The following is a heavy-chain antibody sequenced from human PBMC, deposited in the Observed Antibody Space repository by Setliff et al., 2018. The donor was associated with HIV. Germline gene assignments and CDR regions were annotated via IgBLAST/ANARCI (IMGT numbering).Heavy chain of an antibody. CDR1: GGSIRSHY. CDR2: IYYSGST. J-gene: IGHJ6*02. Sequence: PSETLSLTCTVSGGSIRSHYWSWIRQPPGKRLECIGYIYYSGSTNYNPSLKSRVTISVDTAKNQFSLKLSPVTAADTAVYYCARDNAYYYGSGSHRYYAMDVWGRGTTVTVSS. CDR3: ARDNAYYYGSGSHRYYAMDV. D-gene: IGHD3-10*01. V-gene: IGHV4-59*11.